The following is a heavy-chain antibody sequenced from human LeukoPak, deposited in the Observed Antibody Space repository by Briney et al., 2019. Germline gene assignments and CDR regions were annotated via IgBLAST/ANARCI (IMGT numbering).Heavy chain of an antibody. CDR3: GRVRDGNYGYNWFDL. D-gene: IGHD4-17*01. V-gene: IGHV4-59*12. J-gene: IGHJ5*02. Sequence: PSETLSLTCTVSGGSISSYYWSWIRQPPGKGLEWIGYIYYSGSTNYNPSLKSRVTMSVDTSKNQFSLKLNSVTAADTAVYYCGRVRDGNYGYNWFDLWGQGTLVTVSS. CDR2: IYYSGST. CDR1: GGSISSYY.